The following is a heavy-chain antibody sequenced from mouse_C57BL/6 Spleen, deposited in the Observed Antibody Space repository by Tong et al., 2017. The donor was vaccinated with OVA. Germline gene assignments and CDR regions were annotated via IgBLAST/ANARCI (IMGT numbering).Heavy chain of an antibody. V-gene: IGHV1S135*01. CDR1: GYSFTDYN. Sequence: EVQLQQSGPELVKPGASVKVSCKASGYSFTDYNMYWVKQSHGKSLEWIGYINPYNDGTKYNEKFKGKATLTSDKSASTAYMELSSRTSEDSAVYYCARADGYYMFAYWGQGTLVTVSA. D-gene: IGHD2-3*01. CDR2: INPYNDGT. CDR3: ARADGYYMFAY. J-gene: IGHJ3*01.